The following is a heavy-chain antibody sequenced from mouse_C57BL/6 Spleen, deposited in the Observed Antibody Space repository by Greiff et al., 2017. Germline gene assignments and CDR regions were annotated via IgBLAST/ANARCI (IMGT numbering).Heavy chain of an antibody. V-gene: IGHV1-19*01. Sequence: EVQLQQSGPVLVKPGASVKMSCKASGYTFTDYYMNWVQQSNGKSLAWIGVLNPYTGGTSYNQKFKGKAILTVDKSSTTAYIELNSLTSEDSAVYYCARGDNTYSSNDYAMDYWGQGTSVTVSS. CDR1: GYTFTDYY. J-gene: IGHJ4*01. CDR2: LNPYTGGT. D-gene: IGHD2-5*01. CDR3: ARGDNTYSSNDYAMDY.